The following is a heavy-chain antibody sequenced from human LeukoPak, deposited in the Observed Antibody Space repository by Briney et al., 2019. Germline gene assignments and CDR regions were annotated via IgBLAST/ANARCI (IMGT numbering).Heavy chain of an antibody. CDR1: GYTFTSYG. CDR3: ARGSSSFFQNWFDP. CDR2: ISAYNGNT. Sequence: ASVKVSCKASGYTFTSYGINWVRQAPGQGLEWMGWISAYNGNTNYAQKLQGRVTMTTDTSTSTAYMELRSLRSDDTAVYYCARGSSSFFQNWFDPWGQGTLVTVSS. V-gene: IGHV1-18*01. D-gene: IGHD6-13*01. J-gene: IGHJ5*02.